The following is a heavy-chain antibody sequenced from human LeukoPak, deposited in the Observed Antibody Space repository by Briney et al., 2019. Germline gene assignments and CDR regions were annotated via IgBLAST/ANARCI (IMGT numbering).Heavy chain of an antibody. V-gene: IGHV4-59*01. J-gene: IGHJ5*02. Sequence: TSETLSLTCTVSGGSISSYYWSWIRQPPGKGLEWSGYIYYSGSTNYNPSLKSRVTISVDTSKNQFSLKLSSVTAADTAVYYCASGAAAGTKWFDPWGQGTLVTVSS. D-gene: IGHD6-13*01. CDR2: IYYSGST. CDR3: ASGAAAGTKWFDP. CDR1: GGSISSYY.